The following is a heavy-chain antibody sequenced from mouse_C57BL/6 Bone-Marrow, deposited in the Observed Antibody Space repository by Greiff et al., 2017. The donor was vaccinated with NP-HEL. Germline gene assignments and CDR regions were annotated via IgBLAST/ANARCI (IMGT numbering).Heavy chain of an antibody. Sequence: EVKLQESGPGLVKPSQSLSLTCSVTGYSITSGYYWNWIRTFPGNKLEWTGIISYDGSNYYQPSLKNRISITSDTSKNQLYLKLNSVTTEDTATYYCARDRVEREYYALDDWGKGTSVTVAS. CDR3: ARDRVEREYYALDD. V-gene: IGHV3-6*01. J-gene: IGHJ4*01. D-gene: IGHD1-1*01. CDR1: GYSITSGYY. CDR2: ISYDGSN.